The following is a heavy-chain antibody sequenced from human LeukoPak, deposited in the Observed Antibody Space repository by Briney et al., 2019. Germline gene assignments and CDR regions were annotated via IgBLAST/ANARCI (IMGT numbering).Heavy chain of an antibody. CDR2: IYYSGST. D-gene: IGHD6-6*01. Sequence: TSQTLSLNCSVSGGSISSGDYYWSWIRQPPGKGVEWIGYIYYSGSTYYNPSLKSRVTISVDTSKNQFYMKLSSVTAADTAVYYCARVLKYSSSSNWLDPWGQGTLVTVSS. CDR3: ARVLKYSSSSNWLDP. J-gene: IGHJ5*02. CDR1: GGSISSGDYY. V-gene: IGHV4-30-4*08.